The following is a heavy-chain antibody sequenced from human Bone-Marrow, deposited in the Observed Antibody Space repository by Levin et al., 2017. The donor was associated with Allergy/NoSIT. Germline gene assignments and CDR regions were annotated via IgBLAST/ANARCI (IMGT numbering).Heavy chain of an antibody. V-gene: IGHV3-23*01. CDR1: GFTFSNYA. D-gene: IGHD3-16*01. Sequence: GESLKISCAASGFTFSNYAMNWVRQAPGKGLEWVSSISGSGGDTDHSDSVKGRFTISRDNSKNTLYLRMNSLRAADTAVYYCAKIPVVAMGVTFNYFDYWGRGALVTVSS. CDR3: AKIPVVAMGVTFNYFDY. CDR2: ISGSGGDT. J-gene: IGHJ4*02.